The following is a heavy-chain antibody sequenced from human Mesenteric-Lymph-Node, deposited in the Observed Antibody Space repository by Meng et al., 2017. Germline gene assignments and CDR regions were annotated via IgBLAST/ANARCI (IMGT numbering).Heavy chain of an antibody. J-gene: IGHJ4*02. CDR3: ARDPKAYCGGDCYSGYFDY. V-gene: IGHV3-30*01. D-gene: IGHD2-21*02. CDR1: GFTFSSYA. CDR2: ISYDGSNK. Sequence: GGSLRLSCAASGFTFSSYAMHWVRQAPGKGLEWVAVISYDGSNKYYADSVKGRFTISRDNSKNTLYLQMNSLRAEDTAVYYCARDPKAYCGGDCYSGYFDYWGQGTLVTVSS.